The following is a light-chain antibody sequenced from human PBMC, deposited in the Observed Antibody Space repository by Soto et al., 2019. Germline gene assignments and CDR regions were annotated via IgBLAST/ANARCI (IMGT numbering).Light chain of an antibody. CDR3: LQDFVSFPP. Sequence: AIQMTQSPSSLSASVGDRVTITCRASQDIRNDLGWYQQRPGNAPKLLIYGTSTLHSGVPSRFSGSGSGTDFTLTISSLQPEDFASHYCLQDFVSFPPSGGGTTREIK. CDR1: QDIRND. V-gene: IGKV1-6*01. CDR2: GTS. J-gene: IGKJ4*01.